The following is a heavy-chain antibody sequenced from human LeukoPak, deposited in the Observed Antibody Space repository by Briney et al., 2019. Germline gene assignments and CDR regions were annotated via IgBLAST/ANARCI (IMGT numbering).Heavy chain of an antibody. D-gene: IGHD5-12*01. J-gene: IGHJ6*02. CDR2: ISHDGRNK. CDR1: GFTFSSYA. V-gene: IGHV3-30*18. CDR3: AKDNSGYDSGDYYYGMDV. Sequence: GGSLRLSRAASGFTFSSYAMSWVRQAPGKGLEWVAVISHDGRNKYYADSVKGRFTISRDNSKNTLYLQMNSLRAEDTAVYYCAKDNSGYDSGDYYYGMDVWGQGTTVTVSS.